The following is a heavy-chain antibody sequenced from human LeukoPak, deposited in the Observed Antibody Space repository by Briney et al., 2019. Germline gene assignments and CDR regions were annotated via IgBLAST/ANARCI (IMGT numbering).Heavy chain of an antibody. J-gene: IGHJ4*02. Sequence: GGSLRLSCAASGFTFSDHYMDWVRQAPGKGLEWVGRIKTKGNRYNTEYPANVEGTFNITRDESKTSLYRKMNRPKAPDTAVYYCARNIFWTFDYWGQGALVTVSS. CDR3: ARNIFWTFDY. V-gene: IGHV3-72*01. CDR1: GFTFSDHY. CDR2: IKTKGNRYNT. D-gene: IGHD3-9*01.